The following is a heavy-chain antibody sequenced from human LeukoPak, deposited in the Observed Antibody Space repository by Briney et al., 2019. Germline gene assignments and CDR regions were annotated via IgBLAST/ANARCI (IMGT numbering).Heavy chain of an antibody. CDR3: ASHSGYDRDY. CDR2: ISSSSSYI. D-gene: IGHD5-12*01. V-gene: IGHV3-21*01. Sequence: GGSLRLSCAAPGFTFSSYSMNWVRQAPGKGLEWVSSISSSSSYIYYADSVKGRFTISRDNAKNSLYLQMNSLRAENTAVYYCASHSGYDRDYWGQGTLVTVSS. J-gene: IGHJ4*02. CDR1: GFTFSSYS.